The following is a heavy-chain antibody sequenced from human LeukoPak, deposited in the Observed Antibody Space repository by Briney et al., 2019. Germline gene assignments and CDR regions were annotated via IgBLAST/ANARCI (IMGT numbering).Heavy chain of an antibody. V-gene: IGHV4-59*11. Sequence: SETLSLTCTVSGGSISGHYWSWIRQPPGKGLEWIGSVHYSGDTNYNPSLESRVAISVDASKNQFSLILTSVTAADTAVYYCASRSGRAYYGMDVWGQGTTVNVFS. CDR3: ASRSGRAYYGMDV. CDR2: VHYSGDT. J-gene: IGHJ6*02. D-gene: IGHD3-10*01. CDR1: GGSISGHY.